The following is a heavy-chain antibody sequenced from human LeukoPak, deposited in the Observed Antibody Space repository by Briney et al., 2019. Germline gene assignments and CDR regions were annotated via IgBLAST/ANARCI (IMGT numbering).Heavy chain of an antibody. D-gene: IGHD3-3*01. CDR3: ARGPYYDFWSGYYSAGHYYYYYMDV. CDR2: IIPIFGTA. J-gene: IGHJ6*03. V-gene: IGHV1-69*05. CDR1: GGTFSSYA. Sequence: SVKVSCKASGGTFSSYAISWVRQAPGQGLEWMGGIIPIFGTANYAQKFQGRVTITTDESTSTAYMELSSLRSEDTAVYYCARGPYYDFWSGYYSAGHYYYYYMDVWGKGTTVTVSS.